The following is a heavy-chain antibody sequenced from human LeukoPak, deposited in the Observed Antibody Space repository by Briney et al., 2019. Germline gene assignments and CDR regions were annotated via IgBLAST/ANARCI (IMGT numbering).Heavy chain of an antibody. CDR2: ISGDGGST. V-gene: IGHV3-43*02. CDR3: VRGHLFTSSWFRYFDY. CDR1: GFTFDDYA. D-gene: IGHD6-13*01. J-gene: IGHJ4*02. Sequence: PGGSLRLSCAASGFTFDDYAMHWVRQAPGKGLEWVSLISGDGGSTYYADSVKGRFTISRDNSKNSLYLQMNSLRTEDTALYYCVRGHLFTSSWFRYFDYWGQGTLVTVSS.